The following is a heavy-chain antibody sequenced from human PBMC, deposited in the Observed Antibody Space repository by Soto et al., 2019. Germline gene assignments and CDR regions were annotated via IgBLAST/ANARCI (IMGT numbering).Heavy chain of an antibody. CDR1: GGSISSYY. J-gene: IGHJ4*02. V-gene: IGHV4-59*01. Sequence: SETLSLTCTVSGGSISSYYWSWIRQPPGKGLEWIGYIYYSGSTNYNPSLKSRVTISVDTSKNQFSLKLSSVTAADTAVYYCARLVVARTRYFDYWGQGTLVTVSS. CDR2: IYYSGST. D-gene: IGHD2-15*01. CDR3: ARLVVARTRYFDY.